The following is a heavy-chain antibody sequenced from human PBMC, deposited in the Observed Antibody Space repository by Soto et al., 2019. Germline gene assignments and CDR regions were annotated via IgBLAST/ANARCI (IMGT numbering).Heavy chain of an antibody. D-gene: IGHD4-17*01. V-gene: IGHV3-21*01. CDR2: ISSSSSYI. CDR3: ARAVTTVTKVYWYFDL. CDR1: GFTFSSYS. Sequence: GGSLRLSCAASGFTFSSYSMNWVRQAPGKGLEWVSSISSSSSYIYYADSVKGRFTISRDNAKNSLYLQMNSLRAEDTAVYYCARAVTTVTKVYWYFDLWGRGTLVTVSS. J-gene: IGHJ2*01.